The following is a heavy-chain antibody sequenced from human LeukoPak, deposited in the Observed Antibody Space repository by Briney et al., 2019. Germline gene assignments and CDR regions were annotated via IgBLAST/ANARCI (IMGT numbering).Heavy chain of an antibody. CDR1: GFSLSTSGVG. J-gene: IGHJ4*02. CDR3: ARRPSSSGWSLFDY. CDR2: IYWDGDK. D-gene: IGHD6-19*01. Sequence: SGPTLVKPPQTLTLTCSFSGFSLSTSGVGVGWVRQPPGKALEWLAHIYWDGDKRYSPSLKSRLTITKDTSKNQVVLTMTNMDPVDTATYYCARRPSSSGWSLFDYWGQGTLVTVSS. V-gene: IGHV2-5*02.